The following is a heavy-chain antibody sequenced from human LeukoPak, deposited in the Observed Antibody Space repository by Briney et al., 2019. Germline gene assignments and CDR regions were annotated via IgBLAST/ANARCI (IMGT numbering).Heavy chain of an antibody. V-gene: IGHV1-2*02. CDR1: GYTFTGYY. D-gene: IGHD3-22*01. CDR3: ARDMYYYDSSGYSDFDY. J-gene: IGHJ4*02. Sequence: ASVKVSCKASGYTFTGYYMHWVRQAPGQGLEWMGWINPNSGGTNYAQKFQGRVTMTRDTSISTAYMELSRLRSDDTAVYYCARDMYYYDSSGYSDFDYWGQGTLVTVSS. CDR2: INPNSGGT.